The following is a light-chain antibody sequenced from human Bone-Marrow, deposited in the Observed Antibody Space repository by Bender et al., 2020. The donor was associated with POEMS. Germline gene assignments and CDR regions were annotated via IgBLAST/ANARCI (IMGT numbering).Light chain of an antibody. CDR1: SSNIGSHY. V-gene: IGLV1-47*01. J-gene: IGLJ3*02. CDR3: AAWDDSLSVWV. CDR2: RSN. Sequence: QSVLTQPPSASGTPGQRVTISCSGSSSNIGSHYVYWYQQLPGAAPTLLIYRSNQRPSGVPDRFSASKSGTSASLAISGLRSEDEADYYCAAWDDSLSVWVFGGGTKLTVL.